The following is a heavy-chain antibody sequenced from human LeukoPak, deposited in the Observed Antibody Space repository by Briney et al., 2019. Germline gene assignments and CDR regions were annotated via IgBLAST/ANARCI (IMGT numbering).Heavy chain of an antibody. J-gene: IGHJ4*02. CDR2: ISFDGKVQ. CDR3: ARDLRRGSPDYFDY. D-gene: IGHD1-14*01. CDR1: GFTFGSYS. Sequence: PGGSLRLSCAASGFTFGSYSMHWVRQATGKGLEWVAVISFDGKVQLYTDSVKGRFTISRDDSKNTLYLQMNSLRAEDTAVYYCARDLRRGSPDYFDYWGQGTLVTVSS. V-gene: IGHV3-30*04.